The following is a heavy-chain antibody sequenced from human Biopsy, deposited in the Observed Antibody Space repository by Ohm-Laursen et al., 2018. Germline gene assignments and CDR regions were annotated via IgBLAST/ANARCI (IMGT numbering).Heavy chain of an antibody. V-gene: IGHV1-18*04. D-gene: IGHD5/OR15-5a*01. CDR2: ISGQRNKT. CDR1: GYTYPDYY. Sequence: SVKVSCKASGYTYPDYYVHWVRQAPGQGLEWLGWISGQRNKTRYGQKVQGRVMMTKDTSTTTAHLELRSLRSDDTAVYYCARHSPPGLEVSWNDVFDIWGQGTVVTVS. J-gene: IGHJ3*02. CDR3: ARHSPPGLEVSWNDVFDI.